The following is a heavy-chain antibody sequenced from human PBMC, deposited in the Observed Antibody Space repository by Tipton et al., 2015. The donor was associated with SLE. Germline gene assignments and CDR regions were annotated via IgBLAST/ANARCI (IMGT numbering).Heavy chain of an antibody. Sequence: TLSLTCTVSDGSIRDYYWSWIRQPPGKGLEWIGEINHGGSTNYNPSLKSRVTISLDMSKNQFSLKVTSVTAADTAVYYCARGGRWGDFDYWGQGTLVTVSS. D-gene: IGHD4-23*01. J-gene: IGHJ4*02. CDR2: INHGGST. CDR3: ARGGRWGDFDY. CDR1: DGSIRDYY. V-gene: IGHV4-34*01.